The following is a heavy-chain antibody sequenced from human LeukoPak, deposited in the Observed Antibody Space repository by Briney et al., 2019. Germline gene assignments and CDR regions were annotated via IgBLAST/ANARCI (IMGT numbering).Heavy chain of an antibody. Sequence: PGGSLRLSCAASGFTFSAYWMHWVRQAPGRGLVWVSRIDRDGISTSYADSVKGRFTISRDNSKNTLYLQMNSLRAEDTAVYYCARDPARSYNWFDPWGQGTLVTVSS. V-gene: IGHV3-74*01. CDR1: GFTFSAYW. J-gene: IGHJ5*02. CDR3: ARDPARSYNWFDP. D-gene: IGHD1-26*01. CDR2: IDRDGIST.